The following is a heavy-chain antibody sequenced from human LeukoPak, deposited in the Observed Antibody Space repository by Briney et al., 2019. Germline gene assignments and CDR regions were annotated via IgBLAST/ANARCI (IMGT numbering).Heavy chain of an antibody. CDR1: GYTFTSYD. V-gene: IGHV1-8*03. CDR2: MNPNSGNT. Sequence: ASVKVSCKASGYTFTSYDINWVRQATGQGLEWMGWMNPNSGNTGYAQKFQGRVTITRNTSISTAYMELSSLRSEDTAVYYCARDREYSSSSTLDYWGQGTLVTVSS. CDR3: ARDREYSSSSTLDY. D-gene: IGHD6-6*01. J-gene: IGHJ4*02.